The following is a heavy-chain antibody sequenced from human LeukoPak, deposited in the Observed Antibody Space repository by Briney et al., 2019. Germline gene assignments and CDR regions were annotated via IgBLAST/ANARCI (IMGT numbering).Heavy chain of an antibody. Sequence: GGSLRLSCAASGLSVSSNHMSWVRQAPGKGLEWVSILYSDGSTYYADSMKGRFTIFGDNYKNTLYLQMNSLRAEDTAVYYCARNDYSNLGYYYGMDVWGQETTVTVSS. CDR3: ARNDYSNLGYYYGMDV. V-gene: IGHV3-53*01. CDR1: GLSVSSNH. D-gene: IGHD4-11*01. CDR2: LYSDGST. J-gene: IGHJ6*02.